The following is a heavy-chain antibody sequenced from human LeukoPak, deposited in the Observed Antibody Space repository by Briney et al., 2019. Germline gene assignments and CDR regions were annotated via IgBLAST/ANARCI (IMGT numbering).Heavy chain of an antibody. Sequence: KSGGSLRLSCAASGFTLSDYYMSWIRQAPGKGLEWVSYISSSGSTIYYADSVKGRFTISRDNAKNSLYLQMNSLRAEDTAVYYCARCAKFSSPTDYWGQGTLVTVSS. D-gene: IGHD6-6*01. J-gene: IGHJ4*02. V-gene: IGHV3-11*01. CDR2: ISSSGSTI. CDR1: GFTLSDYY. CDR3: ARCAKFSSPTDY.